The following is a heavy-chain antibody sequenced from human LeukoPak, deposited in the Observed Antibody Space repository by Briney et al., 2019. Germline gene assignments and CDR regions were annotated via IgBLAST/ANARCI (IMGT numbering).Heavy chain of an antibody. D-gene: IGHD3-10*01. CDR3: ARGAHFGELSRPFDY. Sequence: VASVKVSCKASGYTFTGYYMHWVRQAPGQGLEWMGWINPNSGGTNYAQKFQGRVTMTRDTSISTAYMELSRLRSDDTAVYYCARGAHFGELSRPFDYWGQGTLVTVSS. CDR2: INPNSGGT. V-gene: IGHV1-2*02. CDR1: GYTFTGYY. J-gene: IGHJ4*02.